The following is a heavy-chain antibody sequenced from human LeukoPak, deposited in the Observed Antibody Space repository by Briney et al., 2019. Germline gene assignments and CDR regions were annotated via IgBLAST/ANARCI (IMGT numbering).Heavy chain of an antibody. CDR3: ATEIGHYDILAGYYADIDY. CDR1: GGTFSSYA. D-gene: IGHD3-9*01. V-gene: IGHV1-69*05. J-gene: IGHJ4*02. Sequence: SVKVSCKASGGTFSSYAISWVRQAPGQGLEWMGMIIPIFGTANYAQKFQGRVTITTDESTSTAYMELSSLRSEDTAVYYCATEIGHYDILAGYYADIDYWGQGTLVTVSS. CDR2: IIPIFGTA.